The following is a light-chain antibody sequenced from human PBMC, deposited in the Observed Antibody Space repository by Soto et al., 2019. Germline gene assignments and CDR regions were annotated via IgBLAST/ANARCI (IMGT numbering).Light chain of an antibody. V-gene: IGLV2-8*01. Sequence: QSVLTQPPSASGSPGQSVAISCTGTSSDVGGYNFVSWYQQHPGKAPKLMIYEVNKRPSGVPDRFSGYKSGNTASLTVSGLQAEDEANYYCSSYAGSNNLVFGGGTKLTVL. CDR2: EVN. CDR3: SSYAGSNNLV. CDR1: SSDVGGYNF. J-gene: IGLJ3*02.